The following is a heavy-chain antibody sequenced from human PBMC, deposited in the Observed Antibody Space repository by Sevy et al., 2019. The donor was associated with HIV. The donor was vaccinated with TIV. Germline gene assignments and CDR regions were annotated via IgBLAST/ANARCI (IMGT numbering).Heavy chain of an antibody. V-gene: IGHV3-30*18. CDR3: AKEGYYYDSRSSDGFDP. D-gene: IGHD3-22*01. CDR1: GFNFSPYA. Sequence: GGSLRLSCAASGFNFSPYAMHWVRQGPGKGLEWVATVSSDGTTRSYVDSIKGRFSLSRDNSKNTLYLQMNNLTPEDTAVHYCAKEGYYYDSRSSDGFDPWGPGALVTVSS. J-gene: IGHJ5*02. CDR2: VSSDGTTR.